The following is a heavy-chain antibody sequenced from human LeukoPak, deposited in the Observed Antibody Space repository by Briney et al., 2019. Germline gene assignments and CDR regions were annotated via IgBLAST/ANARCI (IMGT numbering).Heavy chain of an antibody. V-gene: IGHV4-30-4*01. J-gene: IGHJ4*02. D-gene: IGHD2-8*02. CDR2: ICYYGTT. CDR1: GGSISGADYC. CDR3: AREVSWYWFDY. Sequence: ALSLSLTCTVSGGSISGADYCWSWIRQPPGKGLEWFGYICYYGTTYSNPYLKSRVTISVDTSKIQFSLKLSSVTAADTAVYYCAREVSWYWFDYWGQGTLVTVSS.